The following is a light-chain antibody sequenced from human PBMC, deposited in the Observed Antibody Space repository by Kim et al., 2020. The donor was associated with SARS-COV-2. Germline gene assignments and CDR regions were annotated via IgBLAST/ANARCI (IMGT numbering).Light chain of an antibody. J-gene: IGKJ2*01. Sequence: DIHLTQSPSSLPASLGGRVTITCRASQNLESWLAWYQQRPRQPPKLLIYDASILQSGVPSRFSGNGSGTEFSLTISNLQPDDFATYFCQQYNSYSYSFGQGPSWRS. CDR1: QNLESW. V-gene: IGKV1-5*01. CDR2: DAS. CDR3: QQYNSYSYS.